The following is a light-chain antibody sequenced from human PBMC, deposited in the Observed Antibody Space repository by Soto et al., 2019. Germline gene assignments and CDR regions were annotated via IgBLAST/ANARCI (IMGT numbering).Light chain of an antibody. J-gene: IGKJ1*01. CDR3: QQYNYWPPWT. CDR1: QSVRSN. V-gene: IGKV3-15*01. Sequence: EIVMTQSPATLSVSPGERATLYCRASQSVRSNLAWYQQKPGQAPRLLMYDASTRATGIPARFSGSGSGTEFTLTISSLQSEDFAVYYCQQYNYWPPWTFGQGTKGDI. CDR2: DAS.